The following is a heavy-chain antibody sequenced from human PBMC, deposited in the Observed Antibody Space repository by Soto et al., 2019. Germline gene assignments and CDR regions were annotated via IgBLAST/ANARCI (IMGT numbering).Heavy chain of an antibody. V-gene: IGHV4-39*01. J-gene: IGHJ4*02. Sequence: SETLSLTCTVSGGSITGSDYYWAWIRQPPGGGLEWIGSIFYTGSAYYNPSLKSRVTISVDTSKNQFSLNLSSVTAADTAVYYCARASDFWGQGTMVTVSS. CDR2: IFYTGSA. CDR3: ARASDF. CDR1: GGSITGSDYY.